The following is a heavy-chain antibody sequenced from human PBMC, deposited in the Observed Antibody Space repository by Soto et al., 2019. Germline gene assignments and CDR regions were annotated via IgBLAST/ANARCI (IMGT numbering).Heavy chain of an antibody. D-gene: IGHD3-3*01. V-gene: IGHV1-46*01. CDR3: ARVGILERFWFDP. Sequence: ASVKVSCKASGYTFTSYYMHWVRQAPGQGLEWMGIINPSGGSTSCAQKFQGRVTMTRDTSTSTVYMELSSLRSEDTAVYYCARVGILERFWFDPWGQGTLVTVSS. J-gene: IGHJ5*02. CDR1: GYTFTSYY. CDR2: INPSGGST.